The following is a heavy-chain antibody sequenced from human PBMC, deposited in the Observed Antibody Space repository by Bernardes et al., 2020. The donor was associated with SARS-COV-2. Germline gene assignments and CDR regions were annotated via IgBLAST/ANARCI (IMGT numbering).Heavy chain of an antibody. V-gene: IGHV4-4*02. D-gene: IGHD6-13*01. CDR2: IYHSGST. Sequence: SETLSLTCAVSGGSISSSNWWSWVRQPPGKGLEWIGEIYHSGSTNYNPSLKSRVTISVDKSKNQFSLKLSSVTAADTAVYYCARAPYSSSWYVIYAETYGMDVWGQGTTVTVSS. CDR1: GGSISSSNW. CDR3: ARAPYSSSWYVIYAETYGMDV. J-gene: IGHJ6*02.